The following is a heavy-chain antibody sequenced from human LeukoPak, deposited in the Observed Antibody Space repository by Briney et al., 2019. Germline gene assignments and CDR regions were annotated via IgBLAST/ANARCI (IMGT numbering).Heavy chain of an antibody. CDR3: ARHYYYDSSGYPTPFDY. J-gene: IGHJ4*02. CDR1: GYSFTSYW. V-gene: IGHV5-51*01. D-gene: IGHD3-22*01. CDR2: IYPGDSDT. Sequence: GESLKISCKGSGYSFTSYWIGWVRQMPGKGLEWMGIIYPGDSDTRYSPSFQGQVTISADKSISTAYLQWSSLKASDTAMYYCARHYYYDSSGYPTPFDYWGQGTLVTVSS.